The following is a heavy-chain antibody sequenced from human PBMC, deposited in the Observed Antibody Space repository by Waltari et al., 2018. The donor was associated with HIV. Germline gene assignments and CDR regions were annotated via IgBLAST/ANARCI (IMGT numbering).Heavy chain of an antibody. Sequence: EVQLVQSGAEVKKPGESLKISCKASGYSFTSYWIGWVRQMPGKGLEWMGIIYPGDSDTRDGPSFQGQVTISADKSISTAYLQWSSLKASDTAMYYCATSRSTYYDTGGYFDYWGQGTLVTVSS. CDR2: IYPGDSDT. D-gene: IGHD3-22*01. J-gene: IGHJ4*02. V-gene: IGHV5-51*03. CDR3: ATSRSTYYDTGGYFDY. CDR1: GYSFTSYW.